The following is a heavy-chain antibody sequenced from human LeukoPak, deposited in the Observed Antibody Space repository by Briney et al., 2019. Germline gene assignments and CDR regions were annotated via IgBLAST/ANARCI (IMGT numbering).Heavy chain of an antibody. V-gene: IGHV4-59*01. CDR1: DGSISTYY. CDR2: IYNSGST. J-gene: IGHJ4*02. D-gene: IGHD6-19*01. CDR3: ARHGSGWSFDY. Sequence: PSETLSLTCKVSDGSISTYYWSWFRQPPGKGLEWIGYIYNSGSTTYNPSLKSRVTISVDTSKNQFSLKLTSVTATDTAVYYCARHGSGWSFDYWGQGALVTVSS.